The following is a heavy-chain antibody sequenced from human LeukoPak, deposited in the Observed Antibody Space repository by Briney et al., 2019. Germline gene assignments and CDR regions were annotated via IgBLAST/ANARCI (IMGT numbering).Heavy chain of an antibody. D-gene: IGHD4-17*01. V-gene: IGHV4-4*02. CDR3: ARAWGSHKHGE. CDR2: IYHSGST. J-gene: IGHJ4*02. CDR1: GGSISSSTW. Sequence: SETLSLTCAVSGGSISSSTWWSWVRQPPGKGLEWIGEIYHSGSTNYNPSLKSRVTISVDKSTNQCSLKLSSVTAADTAVYYCARAWGSHKHGEWGQGTLVTVSS.